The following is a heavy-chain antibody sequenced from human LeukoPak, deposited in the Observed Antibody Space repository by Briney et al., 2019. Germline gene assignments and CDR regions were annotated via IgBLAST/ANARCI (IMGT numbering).Heavy chain of an antibody. D-gene: IGHD3-3*01. J-gene: IGHJ3*02. CDR3: ARLYYDFWSGYSSGAFDI. CDR2: IYYSGST. CDR1: GGSISSYY. Sequence: SETLSLTCTVSGGSISSYYWSWIRQPPGKGLEWIGYIYYSGSTNYNPSLKSRVTISVDTSKNQFSLKLSSVTAADTAVYYCARLYYDFWSGYSSGAFDIWGQGTMVTVSS. V-gene: IGHV4-59*08.